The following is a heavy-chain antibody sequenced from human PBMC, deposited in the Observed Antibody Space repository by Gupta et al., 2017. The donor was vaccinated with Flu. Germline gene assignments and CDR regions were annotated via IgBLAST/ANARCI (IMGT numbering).Heavy chain of an antibody. V-gene: IGHV4-38-2*01. Sequence: QVQLQESGPGLVKPSETLSLPCAVPGSSISCGSYWGWIRQPPGKGLEWIGSIYHSGSTYYNPSLKSRVTISVDTSKNQFSLKLSSVTAADTAVYYCARADPHLWSKLFDPWGQGTLVTVSS. CDR3: ARADPHLWSKLFDP. J-gene: IGHJ5*02. D-gene: IGHD3-10*01. CDR1: GSSISCGSY. CDR2: IYHSGST.